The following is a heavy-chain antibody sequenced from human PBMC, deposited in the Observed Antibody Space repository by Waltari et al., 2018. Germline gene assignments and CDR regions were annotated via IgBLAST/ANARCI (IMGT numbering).Heavy chain of an antibody. J-gene: IGHJ3*02. Sequence: QVQLVQSGAEVKKPGSSVKVSCKTSGGSFPRHAFSWVRQAPGQGPEWMGGIIPIINRANYSPRFQGRVTITAETSTKTAFMELRSLTFDDAAVYYCARDDYESYNQEVEDAFDIWGQGTEVTVSS. CDR2: IIPIINRA. CDR3: ARDDYESYNQEVEDAFDI. V-gene: IGHV1-69*10. D-gene: IGHD3-22*01. CDR1: GGSFPRHA.